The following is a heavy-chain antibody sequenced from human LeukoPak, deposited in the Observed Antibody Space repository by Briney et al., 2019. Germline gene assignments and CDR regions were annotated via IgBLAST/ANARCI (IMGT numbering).Heavy chain of an antibody. V-gene: IGHV1-8*01. CDR3: ARGHWGATIDHFDY. CDR1: GYTFTSYD. D-gene: IGHD1-26*01. CDR2: MNPNSGST. Sequence: ASVKVSCKASGYTFTSYDINWVRQATGQGLEWMGWMNPNSGSTGYAQKFQGRVTLTRNTTISTAYMELSSLTSEDTAVYYCARGHWGATIDHFDYWGQGTLVTVSS. J-gene: IGHJ4*02.